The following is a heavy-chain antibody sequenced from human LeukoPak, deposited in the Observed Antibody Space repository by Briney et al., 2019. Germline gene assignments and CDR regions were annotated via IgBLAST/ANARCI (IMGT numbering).Heavy chain of an antibody. V-gene: IGHV3-30*04. CDR1: GFTFSSYA. Sequence: GRSLRLSCAASGFTFSSYAMHWGRQAPGKGLEWVAMISYEGSNKYYADSVKGRFTISRDNSKNTLYLQMNSLRAEDTAVYYCARDSAYFDWLTVYYYYYYMAVWGKGTTVTVSS. J-gene: IGHJ6*03. D-gene: IGHD3-9*01. CDR2: ISYEGSNK. CDR3: ARDSAYFDWLTVYYYYYYMAV.